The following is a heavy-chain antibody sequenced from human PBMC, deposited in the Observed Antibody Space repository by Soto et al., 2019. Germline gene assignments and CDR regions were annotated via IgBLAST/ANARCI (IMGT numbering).Heavy chain of an antibody. CDR1: GFTFTNYA. CDR3: AKDVREDFGAYYYYYGMDV. Sequence: EVQLLESGGGLVQPGGSLRLSCAASGFTFTNYAMSWVRQAPGKGLEWVSSFSGTGSATYYAGSVKGRFTISRDNSQNTLYLQMNSLRADDTAVYYCAKDVREDFGAYYYYYGMDVWGQGTTVTVSS. V-gene: IGHV3-23*01. J-gene: IGHJ6*02. D-gene: IGHD3-3*01. CDR2: FSGTGSAT.